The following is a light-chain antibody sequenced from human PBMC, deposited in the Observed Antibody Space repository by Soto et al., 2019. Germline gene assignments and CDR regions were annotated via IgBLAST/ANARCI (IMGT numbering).Light chain of an antibody. Sequence: EIVMTQSPATLSVSPGERATLSCRASQSVSSYLAWYQQKPGQAPRLLIYGASTRATGIPASFSGSGSGTEFTLTIRSLQSEDFAIYYCQQYNYWPYTFGQGTKLEIK. CDR3: QQYNYWPYT. J-gene: IGKJ2*01. CDR1: QSVSSY. V-gene: IGKV3-15*01. CDR2: GAS.